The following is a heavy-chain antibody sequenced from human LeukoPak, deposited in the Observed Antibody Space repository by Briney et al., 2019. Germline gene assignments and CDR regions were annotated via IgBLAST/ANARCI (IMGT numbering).Heavy chain of an antibody. J-gene: IGHJ4*02. D-gene: IGHD5-24*01. V-gene: IGHV1-69*04. CDR1: GVTFSSYA. CDR2: IIPILGIA. CDR3: ARVVEGDGYNYPLFD. Sequence: ASVEVFCKASGVTFSSYAISWVRQAPGQGLELMGRIIPILGIANYVQKFQGRVTITADKSTRTAYMALSSLRSEDTAVYYCARVVEGDGYNYPLFDWGQGTLVSVSS.